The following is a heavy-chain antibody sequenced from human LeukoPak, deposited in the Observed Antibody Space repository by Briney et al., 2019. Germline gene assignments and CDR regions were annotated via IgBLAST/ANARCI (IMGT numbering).Heavy chain of an antibody. CDR1: GGSFSGYY. V-gene: IGHV4-34*01. Sequence: SETLSLTCAVYGGSFSGYYWSWIRQPPGKGLEWIGEINHSGSTNYNQSLKSRVTISVDTSKNQFSLKLSSVTAADTAVYYCARVAARPEGFHYYYMDVWGKGTTVTVSS. J-gene: IGHJ6*03. D-gene: IGHD6-6*01. CDR2: INHSGST. CDR3: ARVAARPEGFHYYYMDV.